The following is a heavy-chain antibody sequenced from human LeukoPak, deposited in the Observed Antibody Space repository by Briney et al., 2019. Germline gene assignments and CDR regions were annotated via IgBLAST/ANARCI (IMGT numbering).Heavy chain of an antibody. J-gene: IGHJ4*02. D-gene: IGHD6-6*01. CDR2: IYHSGST. Sequence: SETLSLTCTVSGYSISSGYYWGWIRQPPGKGLEWIGSIYHSGSTYYNPSLKSRVTISVDTSKNQFSLKLSSVTAADTAVYYCARDQGAAKAARGNFDYWGQGTLVTVSS. CDR3: ARDQGAAKAARGNFDY. CDR1: GYSISSGYY. V-gene: IGHV4-38-2*02.